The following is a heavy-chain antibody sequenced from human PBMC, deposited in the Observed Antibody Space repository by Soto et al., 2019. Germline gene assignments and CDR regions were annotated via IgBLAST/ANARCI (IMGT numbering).Heavy chain of an antibody. CDR3: ARSRARVTSYDY. V-gene: IGHV4-39*01. CDR1: GGSVSTNSYS. CDR2: IYSSENT. D-gene: IGHD4-17*01. Sequence: SETLSLTCTVSGGSVSTNSYSWGWIRQSPGKGLEWIGTIYSSENTYYNPSLLRRVTISVDTSTNQFSLRLSSVTAADTAVYYCARSRARVTSYDYWGQGTLVTVSS. J-gene: IGHJ4*02.